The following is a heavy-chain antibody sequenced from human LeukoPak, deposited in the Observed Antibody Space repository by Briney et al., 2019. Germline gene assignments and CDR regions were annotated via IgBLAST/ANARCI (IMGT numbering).Heavy chain of an antibody. V-gene: IGHV3-30*03. Sequence: GGSLRLSCAASGFTFSSYGMHWVRQAPGQGLEWVAVISYDGSNKYYADSVKGRFTISRDNSKNTLYLQMNSLRAEDTAVYYCATVGKHYDILTGPGYWGQGTLVTVSS. CDR1: GFTFSSYG. J-gene: IGHJ4*02. D-gene: IGHD3-9*01. CDR3: ATVGKHYDILTGPGY. CDR2: ISYDGSNK.